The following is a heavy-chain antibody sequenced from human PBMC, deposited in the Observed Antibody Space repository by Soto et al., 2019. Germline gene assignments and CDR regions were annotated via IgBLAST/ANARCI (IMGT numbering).Heavy chain of an antibody. Sequence: GGSLRLSCAASGFTFSSFAMSWVRQAPGKGLEWVSTINKSGGSTYYADSVKGRFTISRDNSKNMLFLQINGLRAEDTAVYYCAKDPPTTGTAFDYWGRGTLVTVSS. CDR1: GFTFSSFA. V-gene: IGHV3-23*01. J-gene: IGHJ4*02. D-gene: IGHD1-1*01. CDR3: AKDPPTTGTAFDY. CDR2: INKSGGST.